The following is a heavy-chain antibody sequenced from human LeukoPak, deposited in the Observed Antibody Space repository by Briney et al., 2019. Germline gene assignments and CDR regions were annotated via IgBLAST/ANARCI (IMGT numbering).Heavy chain of an antibody. CDR3: ARDSGSGTYY. J-gene: IGHJ4*02. D-gene: IGHD6-19*01. CDR1: GGSISNYY. V-gene: IGHV4-59*01. Sequence: PSETLSLTCTVSGGSISNYYWSWIQQPPGKGLEWIGYIYYSGSTNYNPSLKSRVTISVDTSKDQFSLKLNSVTAADTAVYYCARDSGSGTYYWGQGTLVTVSS. CDR2: IYYSGST.